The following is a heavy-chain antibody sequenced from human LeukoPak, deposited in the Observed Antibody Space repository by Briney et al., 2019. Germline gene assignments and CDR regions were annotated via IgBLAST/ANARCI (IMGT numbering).Heavy chain of an antibody. CDR3: ARHGKMATIPFDY. V-gene: IGHV4-34*01. CDR2: INHSGST. Sequence: PSETLSLTCTVSGGSIGTYYWSWIRQPPGKGLEWIGEINHSGSTNYNPSLKSRVTISVDTSKNQFSLKLSSVTAADTAVYYCARHGKMATIPFDYWGQGTLVTVSS. D-gene: IGHD5-24*01. CDR1: GGSIGTYY. J-gene: IGHJ4*02.